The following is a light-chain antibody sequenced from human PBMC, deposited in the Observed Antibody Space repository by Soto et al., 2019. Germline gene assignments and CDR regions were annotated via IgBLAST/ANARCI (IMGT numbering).Light chain of an antibody. J-gene: IGLJ3*02. CDR2: EVR. CDR1: TNDIGGYNY. Sequence: QSALTQPASVSGSPGQSITISCSGTTNDIGGYNYVSWYQHHPGKVPKVIIYEVRNRPSGVSNRFSGSKSGNTASLTSSGLQAEDEADYYCCSYTIRATLVFGGGTKVTVL. CDR3: CSYTIRATLV. V-gene: IGLV2-14*01.